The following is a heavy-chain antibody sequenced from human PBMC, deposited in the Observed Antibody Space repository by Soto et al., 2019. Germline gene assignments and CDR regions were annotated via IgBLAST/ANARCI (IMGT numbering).Heavy chain of an antibody. J-gene: IGHJ4*02. D-gene: IGHD5-18*01. CDR3: ASRGYSYGYGGY. V-gene: IGHV1-2*04. CDR2: INPNSGGT. CDR1: RYTFTGYY. Sequence: ASVKVSCKASRYTFTGYYMHWVRQAPGQGLEWMGWINPNSGGTNYAQKFQGWVTMTRDTSISTAYMELSRLRSDDTAVYYCASRGYSYGYGGYWGQGTLVTVSS.